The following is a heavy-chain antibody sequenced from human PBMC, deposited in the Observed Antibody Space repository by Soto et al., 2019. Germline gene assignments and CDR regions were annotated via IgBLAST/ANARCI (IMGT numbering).Heavy chain of an antibody. Sequence: QVQLQESGPGLVKPSETLSLTCTVSGGSISSYYWSWIRQPPGKGLEWIGYIYYSGSTNYNPSLTSRVTISVDTSKNQFSLKLSSVTAADTAVYYCARGMDDYGVDYWGQGTLVTVSS. CDR2: IYYSGST. J-gene: IGHJ4*02. CDR1: GGSISSYY. V-gene: IGHV4-59*01. CDR3: ARGMDDYGVDY. D-gene: IGHD4-17*01.